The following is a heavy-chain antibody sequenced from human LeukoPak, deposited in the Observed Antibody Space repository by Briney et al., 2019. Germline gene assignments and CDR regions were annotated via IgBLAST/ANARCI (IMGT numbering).Heavy chain of an antibody. D-gene: IGHD4-23*01. J-gene: IGHJ4*02. CDR3: ARRSGGNSGPFDY. V-gene: IGHV3-23*01. CDR1: GFTFSSHA. Sequence: GGSLRLSCAASGFTFSSHAMGRVRQAPGKGLDWVSAISDSGGNTYSADSVKGRFTISRDNFKNTVYLQMNNLGAGDTALYYCARRSGGNSGPFDYWGQGTLVAVSS. CDR2: ISDSGGNT.